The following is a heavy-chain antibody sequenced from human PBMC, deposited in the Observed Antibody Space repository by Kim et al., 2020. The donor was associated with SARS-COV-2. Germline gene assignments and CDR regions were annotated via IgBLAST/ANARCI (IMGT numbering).Heavy chain of an antibody. CDR3: ASRTTVTFYYFDY. J-gene: IGHJ4*02. Sequence: NRPLKRRVTISVYTSKNQFSLKLSSVTAADTAVYYCASRTTVTFYYFDYWGQGTLVTVSS. D-gene: IGHD4-4*01. V-gene: IGHV4-30-2*05.